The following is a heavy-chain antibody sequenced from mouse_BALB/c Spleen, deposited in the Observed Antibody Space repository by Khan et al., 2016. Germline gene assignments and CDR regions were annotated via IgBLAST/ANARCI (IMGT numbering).Heavy chain of an antibody. CDR2: ISSGSSTI. J-gene: IGHJ2*01. CDR1: GFTFSSFG. Sequence: EVELVESGGGLVQPGGSRKLSCAASGFTFSSFGMHWVRQAPEKGLEWVAYISSGSSTIYYADTVKGRFTISRDNPKNTLFLQMTSLRSEDTAMYYCARSDDYGSSYGIDYWGQGTTLTVSS. D-gene: IGHD1-1*01. V-gene: IGHV5-17*02. CDR3: ARSDDYGSSYGIDY.